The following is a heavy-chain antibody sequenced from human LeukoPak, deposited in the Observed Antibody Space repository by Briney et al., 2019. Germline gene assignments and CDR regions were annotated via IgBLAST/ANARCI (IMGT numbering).Heavy chain of an antibody. J-gene: IGHJ5*01. CDR3: ARTGMGGNVWIDS. CDR1: GYTFTNYD. CDR2: MNPNSGDT. Sequence: ASVKVSCKASGYTFTNYDINWVRQATGQGLEWMGWMNPNSGDTGYAQKFQGRVTMTRDTSISTAYMELTSLTPDDTAIFYCARTGMGGNVWIDSWGQGTLVTVSS. D-gene: IGHD1-26*01. V-gene: IGHV1-8*01.